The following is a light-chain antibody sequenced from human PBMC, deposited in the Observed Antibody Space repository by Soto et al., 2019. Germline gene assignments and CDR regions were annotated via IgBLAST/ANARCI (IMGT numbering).Light chain of an antibody. Sequence: EIVLTQSPGTLSLSPGERATLSCRASQSISRSYLAWYQQKPGQAPRLLIYGASSRATGIPDRFSGSGSGTDFTLTISRLEPEDFAVYYCQQYGSELTFGGGTKVEIK. J-gene: IGKJ4*01. CDR3: QQYGSELT. V-gene: IGKV3-20*01. CDR1: QSISRSY. CDR2: GAS.